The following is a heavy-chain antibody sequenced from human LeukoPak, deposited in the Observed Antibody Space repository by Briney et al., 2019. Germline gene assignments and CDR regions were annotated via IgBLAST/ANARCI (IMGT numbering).Heavy chain of an antibody. CDR2: ISYDGSNK. D-gene: IGHD3-22*01. J-gene: IGHJ6*02. CDR1: GGSFSGYY. V-gene: IGHV3-30*18. CDR3: AKEGYYYDSYGYNYYYGMDV. Sequence: LSLTCAVYGGSFSGYYWSWIRQPPGKGLEWVAVISYDGSNKYYADSVKGRFTISRDNSKNTLYLQMNSLRAEDTAVYYCAKEGYYYDSYGYNYYYGMDVWGQGTTVTVSS.